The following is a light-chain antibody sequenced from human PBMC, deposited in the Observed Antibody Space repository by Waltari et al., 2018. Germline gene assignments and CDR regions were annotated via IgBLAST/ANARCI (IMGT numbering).Light chain of an antibody. V-gene: IGKV1-39*01. CDR3: QQSYSTPPLT. CDR1: QSVSSY. Sequence: DIRMTQSPSSLSASVGDRVNITCRASQSVSSYLNLYQQKPGKAPKFLIYVASNLQSGVPSRFSGSGSGTDFTLTISSLQPEDFATYYCQQSYSTPPLTFGGGTKVEIK. CDR2: VAS. J-gene: IGKJ4*01.